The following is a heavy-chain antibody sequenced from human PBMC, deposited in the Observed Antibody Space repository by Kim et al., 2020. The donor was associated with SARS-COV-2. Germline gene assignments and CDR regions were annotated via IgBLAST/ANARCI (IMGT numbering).Heavy chain of an antibody. CDR3: AKEHWGPEY. V-gene: IGHV3-7*01. CDR1: GFTFSRYW. CDR2: IKGDGRDK. D-gene: IGHD7-27*01. J-gene: IGHJ4*02. Sequence: GGSLRLSCAASGFTFSRYWMTWVRQAPGKGLEWVANIKGDGRDKNYMDSVKGRFTISRDNAKNSVYVQMNSLRVEDTAVYYCAKEHWGPEYWGQGILV.